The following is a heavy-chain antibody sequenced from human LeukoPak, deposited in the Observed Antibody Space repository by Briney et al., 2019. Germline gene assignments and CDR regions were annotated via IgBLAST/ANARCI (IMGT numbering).Heavy chain of an antibody. Sequence: PSETLSLTCTVSGGSISSYYWSWIRQPPGKGLEWIGYIYYSGSTNYNPSLKSRVTISVDTSKNQFSLKLSSVTAADTAVYYCARERVRGYSGYDSQLSYFDYWGQGTLVTVSS. J-gene: IGHJ4*02. V-gene: IGHV4-59*01. CDR2: IYYSGST. CDR3: ARERVRGYSGYDSQLSYFDY. D-gene: IGHD5-12*01. CDR1: GGSISSYY.